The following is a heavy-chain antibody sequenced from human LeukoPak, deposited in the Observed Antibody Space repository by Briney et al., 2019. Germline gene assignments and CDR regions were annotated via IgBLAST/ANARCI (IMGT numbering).Heavy chain of an antibody. Sequence: GGTLRLSCAASGFTFSSYGMSWVRQAPGKGLEWVSAISGSGGSTYYADSVKGRFTISRDDSKNTVYLQMNGLRAEDTAVYYCARDSNTRNWGQGTLVTASS. V-gene: IGHV3-23*01. CDR1: GFTFSSYG. CDR3: ARDSNTRN. J-gene: IGHJ4*02. D-gene: IGHD1-26*01. CDR2: ISGSGGST.